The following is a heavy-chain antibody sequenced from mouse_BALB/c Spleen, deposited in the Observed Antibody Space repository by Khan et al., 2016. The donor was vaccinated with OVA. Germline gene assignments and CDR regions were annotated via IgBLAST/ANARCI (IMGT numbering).Heavy chain of an antibody. CDR1: GYTFINYW. Sequence: VQLQQSGAELVKPGASVKMSCKASGYTFINYWILWVKQRPGQGLEWIGYINPSTGYTEYNQNFKDQATLTADKSSSTAYMQLSSLTSEASAVYYCARRGLRWDFDYWGQGTTLTVSS. V-gene: IGHV1-7*01. CDR2: INPSTGYT. J-gene: IGHJ2*01. D-gene: IGHD1-1*01. CDR3: ARRGLRWDFDY.